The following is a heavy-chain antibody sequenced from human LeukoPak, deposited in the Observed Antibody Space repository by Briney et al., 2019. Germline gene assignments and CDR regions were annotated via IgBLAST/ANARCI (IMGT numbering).Heavy chain of an antibody. Sequence: GGSLRLSCATSGFTFSNYNMNWVRQVPGKGLEWVSSISXSSTYIYYSDSVKGRFSVSRDNVKSSLYLQMTSLRAEDTAVYYCARVAVAYCGGDCYFSFDYWGQGTLVTVSS. J-gene: IGHJ4*02. CDR3: ARVAVAYCGGDCYFSFDY. V-gene: IGHV3-21*01. CDR1: GFTFSNYN. D-gene: IGHD2-21*02. CDR2: ISXSSTYI.